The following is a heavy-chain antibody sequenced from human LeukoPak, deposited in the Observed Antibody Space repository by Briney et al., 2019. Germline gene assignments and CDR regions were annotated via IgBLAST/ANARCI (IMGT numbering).Heavy chain of an antibody. CDR3: ARDISAAYGMDV. J-gene: IGHJ6*02. V-gene: IGHV3-11*01. CDR2: ISSSGSTI. Sequence: GGSLRLSCAASGFTLSDYYMSWIRQAPGKGLEWVSYISSSGSTIYYADSVKGRFTISRDNAKNSLYLQMNSLRAEDTAVCYCARDISAAYGMDVWGQGTTVTVSS. CDR1: GFTLSDYY.